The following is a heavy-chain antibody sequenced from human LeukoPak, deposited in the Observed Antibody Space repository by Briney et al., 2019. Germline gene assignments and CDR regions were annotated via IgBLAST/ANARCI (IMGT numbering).Heavy chain of an antibody. CDR1: GFSVSGDY. J-gene: IGHJ4*02. D-gene: IGHD2-2*01. V-gene: IGHV3-53*01. CDR3: AKLTSVVPAATFDY. Sequence: GGSLRLSCAASGFSVSGDYMSWVRQAPGKGLEWISVIYGGGNTYHADSVKGRFTISRDNSKNTLYLQMNSLRAEDTAVYYCAKLTSVVPAATFDYWGQGTLVTVSS. CDR2: IYGGGNT.